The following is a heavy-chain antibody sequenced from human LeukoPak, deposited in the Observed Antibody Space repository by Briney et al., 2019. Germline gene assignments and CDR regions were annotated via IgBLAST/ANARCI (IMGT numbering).Heavy chain of an antibody. CDR1: SGSITSYL. Sequence: TLSPTSSVASGSITSYLCSCIRQPPGKGLEWIGYLYPSGSTNYHRSLKSSVIILRDTSRDQFSLKLPSVTAADTAVYYCARGSDILTYWGQGTLVTVST. CDR2: LYPSGST. CDR3: ARGSDILTY. V-gene: IGHV4-59*01. D-gene: IGHD3-9*01. J-gene: IGHJ4*02.